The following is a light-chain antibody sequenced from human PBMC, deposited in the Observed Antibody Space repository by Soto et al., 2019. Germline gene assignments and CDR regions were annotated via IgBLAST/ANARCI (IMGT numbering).Light chain of an antibody. CDR3: QQYNTWLWT. V-gene: IGKV3-15*01. Sequence: EVVMTQSPATLSVSPGERVTLSCRASQSINAHLAWYQQKPGQAPRLLIHGASTRATGIPARFSGSGFGTDFFRTISSLQSEAFAVYYCQQYNTWLWTFGHGTKVEIQ. J-gene: IGKJ1*01. CDR2: GAS. CDR1: QSINAH.